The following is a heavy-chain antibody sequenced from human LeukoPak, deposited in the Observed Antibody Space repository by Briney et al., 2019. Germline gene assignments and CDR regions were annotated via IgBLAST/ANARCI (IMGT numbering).Heavy chain of an antibody. D-gene: IGHD2-2*01. CDR2: MSPVSGIG. CDR1: GYIFNDFD. V-gene: IGHV1-8*01. CDR3: ARAPMGTAALY. Sequence: GASVKVSSKASGYIFNDFDINWVRQAPGQGLEWMGWMSPVSGIGGSAQRFQGRVTLTRDTSISTAYMEVSSLRSDDTAFYYCARAPMGTAALYWGQGTLVTVSS. J-gene: IGHJ4*02.